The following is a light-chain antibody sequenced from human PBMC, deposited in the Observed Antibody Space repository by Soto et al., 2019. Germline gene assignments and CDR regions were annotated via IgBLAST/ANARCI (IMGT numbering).Light chain of an antibody. J-gene: IGKJ3*01. V-gene: IGKV3-20*01. CDR2: GAS. Sequence: EIVLTQSPGTLSLSPGERATLACRASQSVTSSDLAWYQQKPGQAPRLLIYGASTKATGIPDRLSGSGSGTDFTLTISRLEPEDFAVYYCQQYGSSPRFTFGPGTKVDIK. CDR3: QQYGSSPRFT. CDR1: QSVTSSD.